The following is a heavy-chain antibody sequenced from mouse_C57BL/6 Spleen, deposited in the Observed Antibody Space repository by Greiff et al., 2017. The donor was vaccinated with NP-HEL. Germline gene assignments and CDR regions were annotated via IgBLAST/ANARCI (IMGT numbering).Heavy chain of an antibody. D-gene: IGHD1-1*01. J-gene: IGHJ4*01. V-gene: IGHV5-9-1*02. Sequence: EVKLVESGAGLVKPGGSLKLSCAASGFTFSSYAMSWVRQTPEKRLEWVAYISSGGDYIYYEDNVKGRFTITRDNAKHTLYLQLSSLTSEDTAMYYCTRADYCGSSCYARDDWGQGASVTVAS. CDR2: ISSGGDYI. CDR3: TRADYCGSSCYARDD. CDR1: GFTFSSYA.